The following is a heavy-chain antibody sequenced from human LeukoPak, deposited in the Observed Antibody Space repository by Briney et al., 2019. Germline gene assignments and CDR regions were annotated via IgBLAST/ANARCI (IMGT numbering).Heavy chain of an antibody. CDR2: ISAYNGNT. J-gene: IGHJ3*02. CDR1: GYTFTSYG. D-gene: IGHD1-26*01. V-gene: IGHV1-18*01. CDR3: ARVEVGATHINAFDI. Sequence: ASAKVSCKASGYTFTSYGISWVRQAPGQGLEWMGWISAYNGNTNYAQKLQGRVTMTTDTSTSTAYMELRSLRSDDTAVYYCARVEVGATHINAFDIWGQGTMVTVSS.